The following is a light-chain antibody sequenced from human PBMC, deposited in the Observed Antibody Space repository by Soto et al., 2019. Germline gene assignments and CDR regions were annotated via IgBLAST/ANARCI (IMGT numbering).Light chain of an antibody. Sequence: QSVLTQPRSVSGSPGQSVTISCTGTISDVGGYNYVSWYQQHPGKAPKLMIYDVSKRPSGVPDRFSGSKSGNTASLTISGLQAEDEADYYCCSYAGSYVFGTGTKVTVL. CDR1: ISDVGGYNY. V-gene: IGLV2-11*01. CDR3: CSYAGSYV. CDR2: DVS. J-gene: IGLJ1*01.